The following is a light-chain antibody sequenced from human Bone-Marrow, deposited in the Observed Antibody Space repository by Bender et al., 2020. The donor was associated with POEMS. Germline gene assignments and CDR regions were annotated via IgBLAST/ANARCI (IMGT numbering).Light chain of an antibody. CDR2: EVT. CDR1: STDVGNNNY. J-gene: IGLJ2*01. CDR3: SSYVAYKV. Sequence: QSALTQPPSASGSPGQSVTISCTGTSTDVGNNNYVSWYQHHPGKAPKLIIYEVTKRPSGVPDRFSGSKSGNTASLTVSGLQAEDEADYYCSSYVAYKVFGGGTKLTVL. V-gene: IGLV2-8*01.